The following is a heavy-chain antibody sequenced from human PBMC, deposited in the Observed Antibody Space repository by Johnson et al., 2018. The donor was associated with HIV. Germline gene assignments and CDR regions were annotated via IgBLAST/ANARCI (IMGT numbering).Heavy chain of an antibody. Sequence: QVQLVESGGGVVQPARSLRLSCAASGFTFSSYGMHWVRQAPGKGLEWVAVISYDGSNKYYADSVKGRFTISRDNSKNTLYLQMNSLRAEDTAVYYCATPQEGYSAFDIWGQGTMVTVSS. J-gene: IGHJ3*02. CDR3: ATPQEGYSAFDI. CDR2: ISYDGSNK. D-gene: IGHD2-15*01. CDR1: GFTFSSYG. V-gene: IGHV3-30*03.